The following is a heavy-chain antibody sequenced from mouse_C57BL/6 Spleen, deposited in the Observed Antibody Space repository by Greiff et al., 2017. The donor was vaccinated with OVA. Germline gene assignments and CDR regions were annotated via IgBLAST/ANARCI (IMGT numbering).Heavy chain of an antibody. D-gene: IGHD2-1*01. CDR2: IYSGSGST. CDR3: ARRWGNYDY. V-gene: IGHV1-55*01. J-gene: IGHJ2*01. Sequence: VQLPQSGAELVKPGASVKMSCKASGYTFTSYWITWVKQRPGQGLAWIGGIYSGSGSTNYNEKFKSKATLTVDTSSITAYMQLSSLTSEDAAVYYCARRWGNYDYWGQGTTLTVSS. CDR1: GYTFTSYW.